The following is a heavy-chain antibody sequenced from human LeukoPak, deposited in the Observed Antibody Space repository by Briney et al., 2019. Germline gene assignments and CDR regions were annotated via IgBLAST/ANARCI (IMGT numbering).Heavy chain of an antibody. Sequence: GASVKVSCKASGYTFTSYDINWVRQATGQGLEWMGWMNPNSGNTGYAQKFQGGVTMTRNTSMSTAYMELSSLRSEDTAVYYCARGVSAGYYDFWSGYYNWFDPWGQGTLVTVSS. CDR3: ARGVSAGYYDFWSGYYNWFDP. CDR1: GYTFTSYD. V-gene: IGHV1-8*01. J-gene: IGHJ5*02. D-gene: IGHD3-3*01. CDR2: MNPNSGNT.